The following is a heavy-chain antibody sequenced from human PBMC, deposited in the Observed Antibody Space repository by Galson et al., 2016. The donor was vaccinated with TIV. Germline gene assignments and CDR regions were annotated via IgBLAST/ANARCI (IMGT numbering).Heavy chain of an antibody. CDR3: TRDGRGNWKYVDYFDY. D-gene: IGHD1-7*01. J-gene: IGHJ4*02. CDR2: ISHDGNNK. CDR1: GFTFDSYT. V-gene: IGHV3-30-3*01. Sequence: SLRLSCAASGFTFDSYTFHWVRQTPGKGLEWMAIISHDGNNKDFADSVEGRFTISRDSSKNTVFLQMNSLRLEDTAVYYCTRDGRGNWKYVDYFDYWGPGTVVTVSS.